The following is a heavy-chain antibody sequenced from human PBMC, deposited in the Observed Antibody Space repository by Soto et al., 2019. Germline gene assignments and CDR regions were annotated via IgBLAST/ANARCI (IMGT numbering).Heavy chain of an antibody. CDR2: IYHSGST. V-gene: IGHV4-30-2*01. Sequence: QLQLQESGSGLVKPSQTLSLTCAVSGGSISSGGYSWSWIRQPPGRGLEWIGYIYHSGSTYYNPSLKSRVTISVDRAKNQFSLKLSSVTDADTAVYYCARSSGWYWFDPWGQGTLVTVSS. CDR3: ARSSGWYWFDP. CDR1: GGSISSGGYS. J-gene: IGHJ5*02. D-gene: IGHD6-19*01.